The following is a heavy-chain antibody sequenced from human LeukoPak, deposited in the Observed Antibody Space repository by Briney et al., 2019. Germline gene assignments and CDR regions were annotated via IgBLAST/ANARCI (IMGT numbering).Heavy chain of an antibody. D-gene: IGHD2-2*01. CDR2: ISYDGSNK. V-gene: IGHV3-30*18. CDR1: GFTFSSYA. CDR3: AKTLPAAVYYFDY. J-gene: IGHJ4*02. Sequence: GGSLRLSCAASGFTFSSYAMSWVRQAPGKGLEWVAVISYDGSNKYYADSVKGRFTISRDNSKNTLYLQMNSLRAEDTAVYYCAKTLPAAVYYFDYWGQGTLVTVSS.